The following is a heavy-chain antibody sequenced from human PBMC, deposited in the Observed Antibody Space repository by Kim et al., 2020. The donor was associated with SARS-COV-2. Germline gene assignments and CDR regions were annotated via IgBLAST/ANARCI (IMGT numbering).Heavy chain of an antibody. V-gene: IGHV4-59*01. Sequence: LKSRLTISVDTSKNQFSLKLSSVTAADTALYYCARVWDFDSSGSLAFDIWGQGTMVTVSS. J-gene: IGHJ3*02. D-gene: IGHD3-22*01. CDR3: ARVWDFDSSGSLAFDI.